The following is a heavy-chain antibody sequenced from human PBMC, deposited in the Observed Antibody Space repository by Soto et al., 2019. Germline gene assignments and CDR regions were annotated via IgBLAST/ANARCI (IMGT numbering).Heavy chain of an antibody. J-gene: IGHJ4*02. CDR1: GFTFSSYS. D-gene: IGHD6-6*01. CDR2: ISSSSSYI. CDR3: ARGATGAARPLDY. V-gene: IGHV3-21*01. Sequence: EVQLVESGGGLGKPGGSLRLSCAASGFTFSSYSMNWVRQAPGKGLEWVSAISSSSSYIYYADSVKGLFTISRYNAKNSQYLQMNSLRAEETAVYYSARGATGAARPLDYWGQGTLVTVSS.